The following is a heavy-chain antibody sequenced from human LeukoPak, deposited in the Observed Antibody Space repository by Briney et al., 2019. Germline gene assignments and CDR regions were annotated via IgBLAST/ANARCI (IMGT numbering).Heavy chain of an antibody. D-gene: IGHD3-10*01. CDR1: GRSFSGYY. CDR2: INHSGST. CDR3: ARVISYYYGSGSKYSDY. J-gene: IGHJ4*02. V-gene: IGHV4-34*01. Sequence: PSETLSLTCAVYGRSFSGYYWSWIRQPPGKGLEWIGEINHSGSTNYNPSLKSRVTISVDTSKNQFSLKLSSVTAADTAVYYCARVISYYYGSGSKYSDYWGQGTLVTVSS.